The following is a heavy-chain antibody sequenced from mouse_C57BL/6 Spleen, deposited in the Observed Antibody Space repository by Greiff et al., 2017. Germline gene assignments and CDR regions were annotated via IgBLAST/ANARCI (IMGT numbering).Heavy chain of an antibody. CDR2: IGPGSGST. V-gene: IGHV1-77*01. CDR3: ARCYYYGSSRYWYFDV. J-gene: IGHJ1*03. D-gene: IGHD1-1*01. CDR1: GYTFTDYY. Sequence: QVQLQQSGAELVKPGASVKISCKASGYTFTDYYINWVKQRPGQGLEWIGKIGPGSGSTYYNEKFKGKATLTADKSSSTAYMQLSSLTSEDSAVYFCARCYYYGSSRYWYFDVWGTGTTVTVSS.